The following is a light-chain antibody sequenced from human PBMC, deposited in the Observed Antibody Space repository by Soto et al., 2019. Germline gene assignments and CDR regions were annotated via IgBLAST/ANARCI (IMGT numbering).Light chain of an antibody. Sequence: EIVLTQSPAILSMYPRERATLSCRASQSVSSNLAWYQQKPGQAPGLLIYGASTRATGIPARFSGSGSGTEFTLTISSLQSEDFAVYYCQQYNNWPSTFGQGNKVDIK. CDR1: QSVSSN. CDR2: GAS. V-gene: IGKV3-15*01. J-gene: IGKJ1*01. CDR3: QQYNNWPST.